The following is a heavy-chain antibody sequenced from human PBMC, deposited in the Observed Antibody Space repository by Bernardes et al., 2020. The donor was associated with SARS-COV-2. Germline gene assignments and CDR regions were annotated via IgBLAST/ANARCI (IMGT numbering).Heavy chain of an antibody. CDR1: SDSFSDYY. J-gene: IGHJ4*02. CDR2: INHSVTA. CDR3: ARGSRNTAPYPILLDE. Sequence: SETLSLTCAVYSDSFSDYYWAWVRQPPGKGLEWIGEINHSVTANYNPSLHSRVTISTDTSKKQISLRLTSVTAADTAVYYCARGSRNTAPYPILLDEWGQGVLVTVSS. V-gene: IGHV4-34*01. D-gene: IGHD5-18*01.